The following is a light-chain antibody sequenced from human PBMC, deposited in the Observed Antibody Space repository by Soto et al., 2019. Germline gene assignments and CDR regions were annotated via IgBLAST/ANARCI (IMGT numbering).Light chain of an antibody. Sequence: QSALTQPASVSGSPGQSITISCTGTSSDIGSYNLVSWYQQHPGKAPRLMISEVTKRPSGISNRFSGSKSGNTASLTISGLQAEDVADYYCCSFVHITISYVFWTGPKFTVL. CDR3: CSFVHITISYV. V-gene: IGLV2-23*02. CDR2: EVT. J-gene: IGLJ1*01. CDR1: SSDIGSYNL.